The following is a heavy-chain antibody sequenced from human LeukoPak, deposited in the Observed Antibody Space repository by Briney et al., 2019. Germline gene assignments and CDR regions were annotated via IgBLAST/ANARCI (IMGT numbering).Heavy chain of an antibody. V-gene: IGHV3-23*01. CDR1: GFTLSSYE. D-gene: IGHD5-18*01. Sequence: GGSLRLSCTVSGFTLSSYEMSWIRQAPGKGLEWVSSIEYSGGSAYYADSVKGRFTISRDNAKNSLYLQMNSLRAEDTAVYYCARDSTGYGYEEWSWGQGTLVTVSS. CDR2: IEYSGGSA. CDR3: ARDSTGYGYEEWS. J-gene: IGHJ5*02.